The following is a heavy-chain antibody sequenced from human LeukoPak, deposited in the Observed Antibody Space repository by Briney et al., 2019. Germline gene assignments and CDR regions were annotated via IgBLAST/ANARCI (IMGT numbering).Heavy chain of an antibody. V-gene: IGHV4-59*01. CDR2: IYYSGST. J-gene: IGHJ5*02. D-gene: IGHD2-2*01. Sequence: SETLSLTCTVSGGSISSYYWSWIRQPPGKGLEWIGYIYYSGSTNYNPSPKSRVTISVDTSKNQFSLKLSSVTAADTAVYYCARGGGGYCSSTSCYVDWFDPWGQGTLVAVSS. CDR1: GGSISSYY. CDR3: ARGGGGYCSSTSCYVDWFDP.